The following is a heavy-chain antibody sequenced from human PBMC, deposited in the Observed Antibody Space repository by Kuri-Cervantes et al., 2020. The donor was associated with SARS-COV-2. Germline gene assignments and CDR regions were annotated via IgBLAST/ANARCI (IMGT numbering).Heavy chain of an antibody. J-gene: IGHJ4*02. Sequence: GGSLRLSCAASGFTFSSYSMHWVRQAPGKGLEWVAFIRYDGSNKYYADSVKGRFTISRDNSKNTLYLQMNSLRAEDTAVYYCATALIVATVDYWGQGTLVTVSS. CDR2: IRYDGSNK. CDR3: ATALIVATVDY. CDR1: GFTFSSYS. V-gene: IGHV3-30*02. D-gene: IGHD5-12*01.